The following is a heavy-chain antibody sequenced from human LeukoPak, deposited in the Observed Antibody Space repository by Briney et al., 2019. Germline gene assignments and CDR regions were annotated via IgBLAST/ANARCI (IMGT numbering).Heavy chain of an antibody. J-gene: IGHJ4*02. V-gene: IGHV3-30*18. CDR1: GFTFSSYG. Sequence: GGSLRLSCAASGFTFSSYGMHWVRQAPGKGLEWVAVTSYDGSNKYYADSVKGRFTISRDNSKNMLYLQMNSLRAEDTAVYYCAKDRSGSFDYWGQGTLVTVSS. CDR2: TSYDGSNK. CDR3: AKDRSGSFDY. D-gene: IGHD1-26*01.